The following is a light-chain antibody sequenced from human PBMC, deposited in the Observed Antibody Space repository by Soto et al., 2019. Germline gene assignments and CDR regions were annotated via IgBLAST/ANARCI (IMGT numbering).Light chain of an antibody. J-gene: IGKJ1*01. CDR2: GSS. CDR1: QSVSSAY. Sequence: EIVLTQSPGTLSLSPGERATLYCRASQSVSSAYLAWYQQKLGQAPRLLIYGSSNRATGIPDRFSGSGSGTDFTLTISRLEPEDFAVYYCQQYGSSRWTFGQGTKVEIK. CDR3: QQYGSSRWT. V-gene: IGKV3-20*01.